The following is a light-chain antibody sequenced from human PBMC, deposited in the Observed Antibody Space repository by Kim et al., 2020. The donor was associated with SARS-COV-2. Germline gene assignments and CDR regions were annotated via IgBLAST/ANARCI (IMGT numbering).Light chain of an antibody. Sequence: SYELTQPPSVSVSPGQTASITCSGDKLGDKYACWYQQKPGQSPVLVIYQDGKRPSGIPERFSGSNSGNTATLTISGTQAMDEADYYCKAWDSSTGVFGGGTQLTVL. CDR2: QDG. J-gene: IGLJ2*01. CDR1: KLGDKY. V-gene: IGLV3-1*01. CDR3: KAWDSSTGV.